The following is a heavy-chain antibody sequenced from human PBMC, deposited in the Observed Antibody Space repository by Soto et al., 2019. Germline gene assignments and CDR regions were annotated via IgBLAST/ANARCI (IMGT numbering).Heavy chain of an antibody. D-gene: IGHD6-13*01. CDR2: ISSTTSHT. J-gene: IGHJ4*02. V-gene: IGHV3-11*05. Sequence: QVQLVESGGGLVKPGGSLRLSCAVSGFTFSDYYMTWFRQAPGKGLEWVSYISSTTSHTNYADLVKGRFTISKDNAKKSLVLQMNSLIAEETAGYYCSRGRGAAADYFDFWGQGTLVTVSS. CDR3: SRGRGAAADYFDF. CDR1: GFTFSDYY.